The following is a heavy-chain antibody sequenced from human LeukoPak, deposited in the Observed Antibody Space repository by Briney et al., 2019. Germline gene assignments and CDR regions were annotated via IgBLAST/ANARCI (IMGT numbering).Heavy chain of an antibody. Sequence: GGSLRLSCAASGFTFSSYSMSWVRQAPGKGLEWVSSISSSSSYIYYADSVKGRFTISRDNAKNSLYLQMNSLRAEDTAVYYCARIEARYYYDSSGSVDYWGQGTLVTVSS. J-gene: IGHJ4*02. D-gene: IGHD3-22*01. CDR1: GFTFSSYS. V-gene: IGHV3-21*01. CDR2: ISSSSSYI. CDR3: ARIEARYYYDSSGSVDY.